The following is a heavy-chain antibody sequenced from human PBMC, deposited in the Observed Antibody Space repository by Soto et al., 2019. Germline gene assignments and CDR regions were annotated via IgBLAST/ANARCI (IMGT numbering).Heavy chain of an antibody. CDR3: ARHSPNGFLFGCSGYSAVCGMDV. CDR1: GYSFTSYW. CDR2: IYPGDSDT. D-gene: IGHD3-22*01. J-gene: IGHJ6*02. Sequence: HGESLKISCKGSGYSFTSYWIGWVRQMPGKGLEWMGIIYPGDSDTRYSPSFQGQVTISADKSISTAYLQWSSLKASDTAMYYCARHSPNGFLFGCSGYSAVCGMDVSGQGTTVTVSS. V-gene: IGHV5-51*01.